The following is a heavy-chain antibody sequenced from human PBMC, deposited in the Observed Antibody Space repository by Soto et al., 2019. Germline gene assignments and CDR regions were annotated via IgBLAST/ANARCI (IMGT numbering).Heavy chain of an antibody. CDR1: GGSISSYD. D-gene: IGHD1-26*01. CDR3: ATAKGGQWGASSWFDP. Sequence: PSETLSLTCTVSGGSISSYDLSWIRQPPGKGLEWIGYIYYSGSTNYNPSLKSRVTISVDTSKNQFSLKLSSVTAADTAVYYCATAKGGQWGASSWFDPWGQGTLLTVSS. J-gene: IGHJ5*02. V-gene: IGHV4-59*08. CDR2: IYYSGST.